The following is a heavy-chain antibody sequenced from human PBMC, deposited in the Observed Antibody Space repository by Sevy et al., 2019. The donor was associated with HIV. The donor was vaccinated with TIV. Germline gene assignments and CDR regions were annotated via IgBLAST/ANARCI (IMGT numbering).Heavy chain of an antibody. CDR3: ARACTAAGYKSGPIDAFDV. J-gene: IGHJ3*01. CDR1: GFTFSTYD. V-gene: IGHV3-13*01. Sequence: GGSLRLSCAASGFTFSTYDMHWVRQVAGEGLEWVSGIGTLLDTYYAASVKGRFIISRDNPKNSLFLQMNSLRAGDTAIYYCARACTAAGYKSGPIDAFDVWGQGTVVTVSS. CDR2: IGTLLDT. D-gene: IGHD6-13*01.